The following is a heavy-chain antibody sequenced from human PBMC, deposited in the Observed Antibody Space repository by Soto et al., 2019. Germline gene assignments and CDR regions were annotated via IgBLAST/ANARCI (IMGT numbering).Heavy chain of an antibody. D-gene: IGHD6-13*01. V-gene: IGHV3-30*18. CDR3: AKENSIAAAEGWFDP. Sequence: GGSLRLSCAASGFTFSSYGMHWVRQAPGKGLEWVAVISYDGSNKYYADSVKGRFTISRDNSKNTLYLQMNSLRAEDTAVYYCAKENSIAAAEGWFDPWGQGTLVTVSS. J-gene: IGHJ5*02. CDR1: GFTFSSYG. CDR2: ISYDGSNK.